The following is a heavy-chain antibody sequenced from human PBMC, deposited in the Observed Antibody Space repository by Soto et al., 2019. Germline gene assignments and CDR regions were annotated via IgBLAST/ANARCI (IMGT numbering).Heavy chain of an antibody. Sequence: PSETLSLTCTVSGGSISSYYWSWIRQPPGKGLEWIGYIYYSGSTDDNPSLKSRVTISVDTSKNQSSLKLSSVTAADTAVYYCARHQRELLSSFDYWGQGTLVNVSS. CDR2: IYYSGST. CDR1: GGSISSYY. J-gene: IGHJ4*02. CDR3: ARHQRELLSSFDY. V-gene: IGHV4-59*08. D-gene: IGHD3-10*01.